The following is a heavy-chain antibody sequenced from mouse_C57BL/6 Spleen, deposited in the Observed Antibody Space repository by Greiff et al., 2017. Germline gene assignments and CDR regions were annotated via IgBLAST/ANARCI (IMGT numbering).Heavy chain of an antibody. J-gene: IGHJ1*03. CDR1: GFTFSDYG. CDR2: ISRGSSTI. D-gene: IGHD4-1*01. V-gene: IGHV5-17*01. CDR3: ARYWDRWYFDV. Sequence: EVQRVESGGGLVKPGGSLKLSCAASGFTFSDYGMHWVRQAPEQGLEWVAYISRGSSTIYYADTVKGRFTISIDNANNTLFLQMTSLRSEDTAMYYCARYWDRWYFDVWGTGTTVTVSS.